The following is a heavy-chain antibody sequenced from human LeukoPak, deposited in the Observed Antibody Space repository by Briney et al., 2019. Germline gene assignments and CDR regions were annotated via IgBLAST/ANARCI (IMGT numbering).Heavy chain of an antibody. J-gene: IGHJ5*02. CDR3: ARRKFLGWFDP. D-gene: IGHD7-27*01. CDR1: GYIFTTYD. Sequence: ASVKVSCKASGYIFTTYDIGWVRQATGQGLEWMGWLDPNSGNAGYAQKFQGRVTISRNTSISTAYMELSSLRSDDTAIYYCARRKFLGWFDPWGQGTLVTVSS. CDR2: LDPNSGNA. V-gene: IGHV1-8*03.